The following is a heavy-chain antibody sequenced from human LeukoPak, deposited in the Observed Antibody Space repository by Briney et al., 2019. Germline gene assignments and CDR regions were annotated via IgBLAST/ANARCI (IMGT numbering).Heavy chain of an antibody. D-gene: IGHD3/OR15-3a*01. V-gene: IGHV4-31*03. J-gene: IGHJ4*02. CDR3: ARAPGLDGDYFDY. CDR1: GGSISSGGYY. Sequence: SETLFLTCTVSGGSISSGGYYWSWIRQHPGKGLEWIGYIYYSGSTYYNPSLKSRVTISVDTSKNQFSLKLSSVTAADTAVYYCARAPGLDGDYFDYWGQGTLVTVSS. CDR2: IYYSGST.